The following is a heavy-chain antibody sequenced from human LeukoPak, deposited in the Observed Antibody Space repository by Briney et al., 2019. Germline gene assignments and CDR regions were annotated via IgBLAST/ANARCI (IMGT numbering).Heavy chain of an antibody. Sequence: GGSLRLSCAASGFTFGSAWMSWVRRAPGKGLEWVSSISSSSSYIYYADSVKGRFTISRDNANNSLYLQMNSLRAEDTTVYYCARGDSGGMDYWGQGTLVTVSS. V-gene: IGHV3-21*01. J-gene: IGHJ4*02. CDR1: GFTFGSAW. CDR2: ISSSSSYI. CDR3: ARGDSGGMDY. D-gene: IGHD3-16*01.